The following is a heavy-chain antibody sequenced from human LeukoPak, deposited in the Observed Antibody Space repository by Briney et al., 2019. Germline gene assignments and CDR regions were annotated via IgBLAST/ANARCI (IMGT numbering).Heavy chain of an antibody. V-gene: IGHV1-3*01. CDR2: INAGNGNR. J-gene: IGHJ4*02. CDR3: ARVSDDSGWNFDY. Sequence: ASVKVSCKASGYTFASYAIHWVRQAPGQRLEWMGWINAGNGNRKYSQKFQDRVTITREPSATTAYMELNSLTSEDTAVYYCARVSDDSGWNFDYWGQGTLVTVSS. CDR1: GYTFASYA. D-gene: IGHD6-19*01.